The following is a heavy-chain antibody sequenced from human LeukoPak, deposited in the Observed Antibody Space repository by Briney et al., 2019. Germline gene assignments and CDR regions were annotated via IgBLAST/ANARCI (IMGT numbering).Heavy chain of an antibody. CDR3: AGGNCSSTSCSIWFDP. V-gene: IGHV1-69*05. Sequence: SVKVSCKASGGTFSSYAISWVRQAPGQGPEWMGGIIPIFGTANYAQKFQGRVTITTDESTSTAYMELSSLRSEDTAVYYCAGGNCSSTSCSIWFDPWGQGTLVTVSS. D-gene: IGHD2-2*01. CDR2: IIPIFGTA. CDR1: GGTFSSYA. J-gene: IGHJ5*02.